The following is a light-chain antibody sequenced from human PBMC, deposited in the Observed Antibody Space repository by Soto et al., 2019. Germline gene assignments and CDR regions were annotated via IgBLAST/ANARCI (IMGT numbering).Light chain of an antibody. Sequence: EIVMTQSPPTLSVSPGERATLSCRASQRISTNLAWYQHKPGQAPRLLIYSASTRATGIPARFSGSGSGTEFTLTISSLQSKDFAVYYCQQYNNCTPITFGGGTKVEIK. J-gene: IGKJ4*01. CDR1: QRISTN. V-gene: IGKV3-15*01. CDR3: QQYNNCTPIT. CDR2: SAS.